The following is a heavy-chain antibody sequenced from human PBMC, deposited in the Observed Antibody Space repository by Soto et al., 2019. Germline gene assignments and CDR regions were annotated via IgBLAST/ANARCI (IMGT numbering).Heavy chain of an antibody. Sequence: GGSLRLSCAASGFSVSDYAMSWVRQAPGKGLEWVSSISGSGDGTYYGDSVKGRFTLSRDTSQKTLYLQMNNLIGEDTAVYYCARTANTLELAWFDPWGQGTLVTVSS. V-gene: IGHV3-23*01. D-gene: IGHD1-7*01. J-gene: IGHJ5*02. CDR2: ISGSGDGT. CDR1: GFSVSDYA. CDR3: ARTANTLELAWFDP.